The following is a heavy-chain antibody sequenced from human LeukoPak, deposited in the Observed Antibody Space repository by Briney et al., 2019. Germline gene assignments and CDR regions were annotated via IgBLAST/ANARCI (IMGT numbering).Heavy chain of an antibody. V-gene: IGHV1-69*02. CDR1: GYTFTSYY. CDR2: IIPILGIA. Sequence: SVKVSCKASGYTFTSYYMHWVRQAPGQGLEWMGRIIPILGIANYAQKFQGRVTITADKSTSTAYMELSSLRSEDTAVYYCARLSGPFPRNLWGQGTLVTVSS. J-gene: IGHJ4*02. CDR3: ARLSGPFPRNL. D-gene: IGHD3-16*01.